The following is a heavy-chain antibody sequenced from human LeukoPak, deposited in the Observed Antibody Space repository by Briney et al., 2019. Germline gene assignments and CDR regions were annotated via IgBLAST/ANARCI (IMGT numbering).Heavy chain of an antibody. CDR3: AKSREGSWAQFDY. D-gene: IGHD6-13*01. CDR1: GFTFSNYA. Sequence: QPGGSLRLSCAASGFTFSNYAMTWVRQAPGKGLEWVANIKQDGSAKNYVDSVKGRFTISRDNGKNSLYLQMNSLRAEDTAVYYCAKSREGSWAQFDYWGQGTLVTVSS. CDR2: IKQDGSAK. J-gene: IGHJ4*02. V-gene: IGHV3-7*03.